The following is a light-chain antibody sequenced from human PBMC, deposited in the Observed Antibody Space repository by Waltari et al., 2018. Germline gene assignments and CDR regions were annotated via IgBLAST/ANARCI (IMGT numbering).Light chain of an antibody. J-gene: IGLJ2*01. V-gene: IGLV2-23*02. CDR1: SRDVGSYHL. CDR2: EVS. Sequence: QSALTPPASVSGSPGQSLTISCTGPSRDVGSYHLVSWYQPHPGKAPTLMIYEVSKRPSGVSNRFSGSKSGNTASLTISGLQAEDEADYYCCSYAGSSTFVVFGGGTKLTVL. CDR3: CSYAGSSTFVV.